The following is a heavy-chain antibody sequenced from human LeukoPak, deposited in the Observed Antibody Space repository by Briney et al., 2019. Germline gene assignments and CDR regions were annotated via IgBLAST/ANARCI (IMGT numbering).Heavy chain of an antibody. CDR2: ISSSGSTI. CDR3: ARVFILSGPRGGFDP. CDR1: GFTFSSYE. J-gene: IGHJ5*02. V-gene: IGHV3-48*03. D-gene: IGHD3-9*01. Sequence: PGGSLRLSCAASGFTFSSYEMNWVRQAPGKGLEWVSYISSSGSTIYYADSVEGRFTISRDNAKNSLYLQMNSLKNEDTAVYYCARVFILSGPRGGFDPWGQGTLVTVSS.